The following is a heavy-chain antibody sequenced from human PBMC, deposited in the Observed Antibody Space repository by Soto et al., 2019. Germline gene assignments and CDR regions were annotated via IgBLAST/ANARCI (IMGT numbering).Heavy chain of an antibody. CDR3: ARDRGDCSGGSCYGY. CDR1: GFTFSSYA. CDR2: IKQDGSEK. J-gene: IGHJ4*02. V-gene: IGHV3-7*01. D-gene: IGHD2-15*01. Sequence: EVQLLESGGGLVQPGGSLRLSCAASGFTFSSYAMSWVRQAPGKGLEWVANIKQDGSEKYYVDSVKGRFTISRDNAKNSLYLQMNSLRAEDTAVYYCARDRGDCSGGSCYGYWGQGTLVTVSS.